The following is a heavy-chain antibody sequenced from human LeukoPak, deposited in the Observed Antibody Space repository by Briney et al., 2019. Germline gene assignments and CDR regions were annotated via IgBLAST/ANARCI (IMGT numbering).Heavy chain of an antibody. Sequence: ASVKVSCKASGYTFTSYAMHWVRQAPGQRLEWMGWINAGNGNATYTQKFQDRVTFTRDTSASTAYMELSRLRSDDTAVYYCARVGGGYSYGWVYWGQGTLVTVSS. D-gene: IGHD5-18*01. CDR3: ARVGGGYSYGWVY. CDR2: INAGNGNA. CDR1: GYTFTSYA. J-gene: IGHJ4*02. V-gene: IGHV1-3*01.